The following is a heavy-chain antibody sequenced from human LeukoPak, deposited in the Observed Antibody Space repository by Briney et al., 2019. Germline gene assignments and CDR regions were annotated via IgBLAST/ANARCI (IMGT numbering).Heavy chain of an antibody. J-gene: IGHJ4*02. CDR2: IRYDGSNK. D-gene: IGHD6-13*01. CDR1: GFTFSSYG. V-gene: IGHV3-30*02. Sequence: GGSLRLSCAASGFTFSSYGMHWVRQAPGKGLEWVAFIRYDGSNKYYADSVKGRFTISRDNSRNTLYLQMNSLRAEDTAVYYCAKDPRRYSRTGGYFDYWGQGTLVTVSS. CDR3: AKDPRRYSRTGGYFDY.